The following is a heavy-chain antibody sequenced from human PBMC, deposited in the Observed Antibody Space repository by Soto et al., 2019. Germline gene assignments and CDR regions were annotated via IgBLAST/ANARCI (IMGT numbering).Heavy chain of an antibody. V-gene: IGHV4-61*01. CDR2: IHYSGST. J-gene: IGHJ6*02. D-gene: IGHD5-18*01. CDR3: ARPLYSYGPMDV. CDR1: GGPISSGSYY. Sequence: ETLSLTCTVSGGPISSGSYYWSWIRQPPGKGLEWIAYIHYSGSTNYNPSLKSRVTISVDTSKNQFSLKLSSVTAADTAVYYCARPLYSYGPMDVWGQGTTVTVSS.